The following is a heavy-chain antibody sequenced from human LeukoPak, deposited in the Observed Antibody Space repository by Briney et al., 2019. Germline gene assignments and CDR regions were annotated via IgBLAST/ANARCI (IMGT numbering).Heavy chain of an antibody. CDR1: GFNFTNYV. V-gene: IGHV3-23*01. CDR2: VSGISNTK. J-gene: IGHJ4*02. CDR3: ARIPSMSTWYFDY. Sequence: GGSLRLSCAASGFNFTNYVINWVRQAPGKGLEWVSAVSGISNTKYYADSVKGRFTISRDNSKNTLYLQMNDLRAGDTALYYCARIPSMSTWYFDYWGQGTLVTVSS. D-gene: IGHD5/OR15-5a*01.